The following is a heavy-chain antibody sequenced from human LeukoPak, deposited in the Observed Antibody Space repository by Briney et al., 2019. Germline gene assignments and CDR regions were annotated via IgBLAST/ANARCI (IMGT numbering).Heavy chain of an antibody. CDR2: IKQDGSEK. Sequence: GGSLRLSCAGSGFRLSSYWMTWVRQAPGKGLEWVAYIKQDGSEKYYVDSVEGRFSISRDNAQNSVFLQMNSLRAEDTAVYYCARETSSWYRTGGRFDPWGQGTRVTVSS. D-gene: IGHD6-13*01. J-gene: IGHJ5*02. CDR1: GFRLSSYW. CDR3: ARETSSWYRTGGRFDP. V-gene: IGHV3-7*01.